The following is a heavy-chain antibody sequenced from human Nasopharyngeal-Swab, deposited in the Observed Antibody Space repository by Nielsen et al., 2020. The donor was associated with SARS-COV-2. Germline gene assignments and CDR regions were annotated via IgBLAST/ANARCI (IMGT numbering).Heavy chain of an antibody. D-gene: IGHD6-19*01. CDR2: INHSGST. V-gene: IGHV4-34*01. Sequence: SESLSPTCAVYGGSSSGYYWSWIRQPPGKGLEWIGEINHSGSTNYNPSLKSRFTISVDTSKNQFPLKLSSVTAADTAVYYCARQPKQWLVQNPKLYFDYWGQGTLVTVSS. CDR3: ARQPKQWLVQNPKLYFDY. J-gene: IGHJ4*02. CDR1: GGSSSGYY.